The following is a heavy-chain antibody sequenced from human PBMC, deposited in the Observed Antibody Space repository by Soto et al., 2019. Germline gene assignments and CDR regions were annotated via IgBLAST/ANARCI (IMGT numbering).Heavy chain of an antibody. CDR1: GYLFTTYD. V-gene: IGHV1-8*01. Sequence: QVQLIQSGAEVKKPGASVRVSCKTSGYLFTTYDINWVRQAAGRGLEWMGRVNPNNGKTDYAQNFQGRLTMTRDTSSSTVYMELSSLTSEDTAVYYGAKDFGGLYNWFDPWGQGTLVTVSS. CDR3: AKDFGGLYNWFDP. D-gene: IGHD3-16*01. J-gene: IGHJ5*02. CDR2: VNPNNGKT.